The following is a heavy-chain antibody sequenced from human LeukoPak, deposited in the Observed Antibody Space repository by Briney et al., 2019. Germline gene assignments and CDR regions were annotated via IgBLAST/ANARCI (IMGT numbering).Heavy chain of an antibody. CDR3: ARLMSIAVAGTAFDI. Sequence: PGDSLKISCKGSGYSFTNYWIGWVRQMPGKGLELMGLIYPGDSDTRYSPSFQGQVTISADKSISTAYLQWSSLKASDTAMYYCARLMSIAVAGTAFDIWGQGTMVTVSS. D-gene: IGHD6-19*01. J-gene: IGHJ3*02. V-gene: IGHV5-51*01. CDR1: GYSFTNYW. CDR2: IYPGDSDT.